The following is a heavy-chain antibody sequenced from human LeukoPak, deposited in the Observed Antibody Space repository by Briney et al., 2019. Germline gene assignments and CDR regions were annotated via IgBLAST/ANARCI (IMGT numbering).Heavy chain of an antibody. D-gene: IGHD3-10*01. CDR2: ISSSSSTI. CDR1: GFTFSSYS. CDR3: ARDGMVRGVIIWDAFDI. Sequence: GGSLRLSCAASGFTFSSYSMNWVRQAPGKGLDWVAYISSSSSTIYYADSVKGRFTISRDNAKNSLYLQMNSLRDEDTAVYYCARDGMVRGVIIWDAFDIWGQGTMVTVSS. V-gene: IGHV3-48*02. J-gene: IGHJ3*02.